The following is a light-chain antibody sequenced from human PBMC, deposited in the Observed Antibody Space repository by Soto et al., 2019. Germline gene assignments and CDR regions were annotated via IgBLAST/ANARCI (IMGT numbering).Light chain of an antibody. Sequence: EIVMTQSPATLSVSPGERATLSCRASQSVSSNLAWYQQKPGQAPRLLIYGASTRATGIPARFSGSGSGTEFPLTISSLQSEDFAVYYCQQYINWPPYTFGQGTKLDIK. V-gene: IGKV3-15*01. CDR2: GAS. CDR1: QSVSSN. CDR3: QQYINWPPYT. J-gene: IGKJ2*01.